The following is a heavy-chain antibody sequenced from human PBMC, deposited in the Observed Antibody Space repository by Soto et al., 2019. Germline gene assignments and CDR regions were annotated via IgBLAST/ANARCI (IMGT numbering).Heavy chain of an antibody. CDR1: GFTFSSYA. J-gene: IGHJ4*02. Sequence: EVQLLESGGGLVQPGGSLRLSCAASGFTFSSYAMSWVRQAPGKGLEWVSAISGSGGSTYYADSVKGRFTISRDNSKNTLYLQMDSLGAEDTAVYDCAKNRDYCISTSWRRYSSDYWGQGTLVTVSS. CDR2: ISGSGGST. D-gene: IGHD2-2*01. V-gene: IGHV3-23*01. CDR3: AKNRDYCISTSWRRYSSDY.